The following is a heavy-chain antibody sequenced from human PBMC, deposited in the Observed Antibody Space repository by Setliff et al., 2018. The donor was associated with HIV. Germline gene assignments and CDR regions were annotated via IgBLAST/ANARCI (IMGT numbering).Heavy chain of an antibody. V-gene: IGHV3-23*01. CDR2: ISGSGTTT. CDR1: GFTSDDYA. J-gene: IGHJ4*02. Sequence: PGGSLRLSCAASGFTSDDYAVTWVRQAPGKGLDYVSAISGSGTTTYYADSVRGRFTISRDNSTNTVYLQMHSLRAEDTALYYCAKVMTLWFGASDSWGQGTRVTVSS. CDR3: AKVMTLWFGASDS. D-gene: IGHD3-10*01.